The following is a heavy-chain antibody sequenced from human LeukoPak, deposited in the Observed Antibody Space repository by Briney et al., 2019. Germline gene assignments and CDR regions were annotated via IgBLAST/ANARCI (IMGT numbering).Heavy chain of an antibody. J-gene: IGHJ5*02. D-gene: IGHD2-2*01. CDR3: ARGSGIVVVPAAIYWFDP. Sequence: GASVKVSCKASGYTFTSYGISWVRQAPGQGLEWMGWISAYNGNTNYAQKLQGRVTMTTGTSTSTAYMELRSLRSDDTAVYYCARGSGIVVVPAAIYWFDPWGQGTLVTVSS. V-gene: IGHV1-18*01. CDR1: GYTFTSYG. CDR2: ISAYNGNT.